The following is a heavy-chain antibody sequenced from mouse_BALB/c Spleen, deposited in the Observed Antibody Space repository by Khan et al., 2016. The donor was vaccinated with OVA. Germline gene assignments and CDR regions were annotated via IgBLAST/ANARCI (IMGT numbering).Heavy chain of an antibody. V-gene: IGHV1S136*01. CDR3: ARRGGGYVGNSSRPTRDY. CDR1: GYTFTNYI. D-gene: IGHD2-2*01. CDR2: INPYNDGT. Sequence: VQLKESGPELVKPGASVKMSCKASGYTFTNYIMHWVKQKPGQGLEWIGYINPYNDGTKYNEKFKGKATLTSDKSSSTAYMELSSLTSEDSAVYDCARRGGGYVGNSSRPTRDYWGKGTSVTVSS. J-gene: IGHJ4*01.